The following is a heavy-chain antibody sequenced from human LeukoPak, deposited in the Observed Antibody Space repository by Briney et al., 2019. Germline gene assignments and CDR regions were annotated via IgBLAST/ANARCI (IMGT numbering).Heavy chain of an antibody. Sequence: SETLSLTCTVSGGSISSYYWSWIRQPPGKGLEWIVHVYYSGSTNYSPSLKSRVTISVDTSKNQFSLKLSSVTAADTAVYYCARQGSSGWYIGAFDIWGQGTMVTVSS. CDR1: GGSISSYY. CDR3: ARQGSSGWYIGAFDI. V-gene: IGHV4-59*08. J-gene: IGHJ3*02. CDR2: VYYSGST. D-gene: IGHD6-19*01.